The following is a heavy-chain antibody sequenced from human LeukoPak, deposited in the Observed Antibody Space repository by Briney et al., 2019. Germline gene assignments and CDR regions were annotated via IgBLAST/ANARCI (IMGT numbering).Heavy chain of an antibody. CDR1: GGSISSYY. V-gene: IGHV4-59*01. CDR3: ARVARAAPDAFDI. Sequence: SETLSLTCTVSGGSISSYYWSWIRQPPGKGLEWIGYIYYSGSTNYNPSLKSRVTISVDTSKNQFSLKLSSVTAADTAVYYCARVARAAPDAFDIWGQGTMVTVSS. D-gene: IGHD6-13*01. J-gene: IGHJ3*02. CDR2: IYYSGST.